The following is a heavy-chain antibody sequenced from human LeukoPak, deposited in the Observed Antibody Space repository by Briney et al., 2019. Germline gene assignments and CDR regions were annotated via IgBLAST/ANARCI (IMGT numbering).Heavy chain of an antibody. CDR2: ISSSSSHT. Sequence: KSGGSLRLSCAASGFTFSDYYMSWIRQAPGKGLEWVSYISSSSSHTNYADSVKGRFTISRDNAKNSLYLQMNSLRPEDTAVYYCAKDRGHCSGASCYGLLQHWGQGTLVTVSS. CDR1: GFTFSDYY. V-gene: IGHV3-11*06. J-gene: IGHJ1*01. CDR3: AKDRGHCSGASCYGLLQH. D-gene: IGHD2-15*01.